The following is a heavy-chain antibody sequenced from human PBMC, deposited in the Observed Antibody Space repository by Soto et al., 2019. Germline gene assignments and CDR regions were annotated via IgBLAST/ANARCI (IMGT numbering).Heavy chain of an antibody. D-gene: IGHD4-17*01. CDR2: INHSGST. Sequence: SETLSLTCAVYGVSFSGYYWSWIRQPPGKGLEWIGEINHSGSTNYNPSLKSRVTISVDTSKNQFSLKLSSVTAADTAVYYCARITVTTSYWGQGTLVTVSS. CDR3: ARITVTTSY. CDR1: GVSFSGYY. J-gene: IGHJ4*02. V-gene: IGHV4-34*01.